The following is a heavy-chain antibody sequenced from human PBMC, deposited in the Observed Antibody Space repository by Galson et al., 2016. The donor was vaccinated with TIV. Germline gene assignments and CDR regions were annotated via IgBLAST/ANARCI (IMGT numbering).Heavy chain of an antibody. Sequence: SGFTFSRHGIHWVRHTPGTGLEWVTFIGPDGNDKSYGDSVKGRFTISRDNSMSRIYLQMNDLRLEDTAIYYCARLGLNWFDPWGQGTQVTVSS. CDR1: GFTFSRHG. V-gene: IGHV3-30*02. J-gene: IGHJ5*02. CDR3: ARLGLNWFDP. D-gene: IGHD3-16*01. CDR2: IGPDGNDK.